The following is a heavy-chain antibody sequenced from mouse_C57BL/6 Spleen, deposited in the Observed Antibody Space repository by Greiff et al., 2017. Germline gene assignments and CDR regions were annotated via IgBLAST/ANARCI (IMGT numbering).Heavy chain of an antibody. D-gene: IGHD2-2*01. V-gene: IGHV1-72*01. CDR1: GYTFTSYW. J-gene: IGHJ1*03. CDR3: ARGEDDMVTTWYFDV. Sequence: QVQLQQPGAELVKPGASVKLSCKASGYTFTSYWMHWVKQRPGRGLEWIGRIDPNSGGTKYNEKFKSKATLTVDKPSSTAYMQLSSLTSEDSAVYYCARGEDDMVTTWYFDVWGTGTTVTVSS. CDR2: IDPNSGGT.